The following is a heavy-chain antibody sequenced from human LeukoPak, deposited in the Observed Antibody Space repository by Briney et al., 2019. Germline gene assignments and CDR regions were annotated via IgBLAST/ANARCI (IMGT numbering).Heavy chain of an antibody. J-gene: IGHJ3*02. CDR1: GGSISSYY. V-gene: IGHV4-59*01. CDR3: ALAGGLDDAFDI. D-gene: IGHD3/OR15-3a*01. Sequence: SETLSLTCTVSGGSISSYYWSWIRQPPGKGLEWIGYIYYSGSTNYNPSLKSRVTISVDTSKNQFSLKLSSVTAADTAVYYCALAGGLDDAFDIWGQGIMVTVSS. CDR2: IYYSGST.